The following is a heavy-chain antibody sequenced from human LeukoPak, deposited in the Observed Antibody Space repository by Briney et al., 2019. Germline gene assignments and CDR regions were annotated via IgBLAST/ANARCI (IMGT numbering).Heavy chain of an antibody. CDR3: ARDVRVVRGVTNDY. J-gene: IGHJ4*02. Sequence: SVKVSCKASGGTFSSYAISWARQAPGQGLEWMGRIIPILGIANYAQKFQGRVTITADKSTSTAYMELSSLRSEDTAVYYCARDVRVVRGVTNDYWGQGTLVTVSS. V-gene: IGHV1-69*04. CDR1: GGTFSSYA. D-gene: IGHD3-10*01. CDR2: IIPILGIA.